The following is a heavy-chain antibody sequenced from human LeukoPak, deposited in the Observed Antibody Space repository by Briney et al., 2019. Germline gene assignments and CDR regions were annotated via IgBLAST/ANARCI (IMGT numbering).Heavy chain of an antibody. V-gene: IGHV3-9*01. CDR2: ISWNSGSI. Sequence: GGSLRLSCAASGLTFDDYAMHWVRQAPGKGLEWVSGISWNSGSIGYADSVKGRFTISRDNAKNSLYLQMNSLRAEDTALYYCARAVAGTPNAFDIWGQGTMVTVSS. J-gene: IGHJ3*02. CDR1: GLTFDDYA. CDR3: ARAVAGTPNAFDI. D-gene: IGHD6-19*01.